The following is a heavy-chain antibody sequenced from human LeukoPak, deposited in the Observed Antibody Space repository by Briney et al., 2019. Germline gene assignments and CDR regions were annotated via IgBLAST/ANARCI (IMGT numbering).Heavy chain of an antibody. Sequence: SVKVSCKASGGTFSSYAISWVRQAPGQGLEWMGGIIPIFGTANYAQKFQGRVTITADESTSTAYMELSSLRSEDTAVYYCARDLFEHCYGSGSLTYWGQGTLVTVSS. D-gene: IGHD3-10*01. V-gene: IGHV1-69*13. CDR3: ARDLFEHCYGSGSLTY. CDR2: IIPIFGTA. J-gene: IGHJ4*02. CDR1: GGTFSSYA.